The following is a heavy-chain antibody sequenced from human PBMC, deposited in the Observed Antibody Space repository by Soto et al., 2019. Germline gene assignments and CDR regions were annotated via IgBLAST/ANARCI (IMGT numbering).Heavy chain of an antibody. CDR2: IYYRGNA. D-gene: IGHD6-6*01. V-gene: IGHV4-39*01. J-gene: IGHJ4*02. Sequence: SETLSLTCSVSDDSSNSDKYYWGWIRQPPGKGLEWIGSIYYRGNAYYNPSLQTRVTISLDKSKSQFSLKLNSVTAADSAVYFCAKGGSSSSFDYWGQGTLVTVSS. CDR3: AKGGSSSSFDY. CDR1: DDSSNSDKYY.